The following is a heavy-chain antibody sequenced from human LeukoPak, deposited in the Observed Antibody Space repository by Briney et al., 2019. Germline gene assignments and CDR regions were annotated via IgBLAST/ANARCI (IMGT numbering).Heavy chain of an antibody. CDR1: GFTFSSYA. V-gene: IGHV3-30*04. J-gene: IGHJ4*02. Sequence: GRSLRLSCAASGFTFSSYAMHWVRQAPGKGLEWVAVISYDGSNKYYADSVKGRFTISRDNSKNTLYLQMNSLRAEDTAVYYCARAGHIVSSSWQPGYWGQGTLVTVSS. D-gene: IGHD6-13*01. CDR2: ISYDGSNK. CDR3: ARAGHIVSSSWQPGY.